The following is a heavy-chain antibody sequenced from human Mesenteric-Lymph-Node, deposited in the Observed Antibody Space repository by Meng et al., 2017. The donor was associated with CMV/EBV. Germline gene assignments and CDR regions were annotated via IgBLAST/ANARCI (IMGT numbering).Heavy chain of an antibody. CDR3: ARDRGDGQQLAKFDY. V-gene: IGHV3-48*04. D-gene: IGHD6-13*01. CDR2: ISSSSSTI. Sequence: LSLTCAASGFTFSSYSMNWVRQAPGKGLEWVSYISSSSSTIYYADSVKGRFTISRDNAKNSLYLQMNSLRAEDTAVYYCARDRGDGQQLAKFDYWGQGTLVTVSS. J-gene: IGHJ4*02. CDR1: GFTFSSYS.